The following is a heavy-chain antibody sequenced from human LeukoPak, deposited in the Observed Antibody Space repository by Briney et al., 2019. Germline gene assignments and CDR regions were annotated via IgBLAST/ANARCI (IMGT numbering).Heavy chain of an antibody. V-gene: IGHV3-21*01. CDR1: GFTFSDYT. J-gene: IGHJ1*01. D-gene: IGHD2-21*02. Sequence: GGSLRLSCAASGFTFSDYTMNWVRQAPGKGLEYVSSISGSSRHIYYADSVKGRFTISRDNTKSSLYLQMNSLRVEGMAVYYCARGYCGGDCYGDWGQGTLVTVSS. CDR2: ISGSSRHI. CDR3: ARGYCGGDCYGD.